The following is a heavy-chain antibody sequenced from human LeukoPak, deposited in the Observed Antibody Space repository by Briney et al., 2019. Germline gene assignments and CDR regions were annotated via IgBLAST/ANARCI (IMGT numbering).Heavy chain of an antibody. D-gene: IGHD2-2*01. CDR3: ARYCSSTSCYSV. J-gene: IGHJ4*02. CDR2: ISGSGGST. V-gene: IGHV3-23*01. CDR1: GFTFSSYA. Sequence: GGSLRLSCAASGFTFSSYAMSWVRQAPGKGLEWVSAISGSGGSTYYADSVKGRFTISRDNSKNTLYLQMNSPRAEDTAVYYCARYCSSTSCYSVWGQGTLVTVSS.